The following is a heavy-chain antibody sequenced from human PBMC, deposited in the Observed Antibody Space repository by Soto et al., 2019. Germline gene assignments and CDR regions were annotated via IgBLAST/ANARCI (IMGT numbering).Heavy chain of an antibody. J-gene: IGHJ6*02. CDR3: ASGGGELLNYYYYGMDG. V-gene: IGHV1-69*02. D-gene: IGHD1-26*01. CDR2: IIPILGIA. CDR1: GGTFSSYT. Sequence: QVQLVQSGAAVKKPGSSVKVSCKASGGTFSSYTISWVRQAPGQGLEWMGRIIPILGIANYAQKFQGRVTITADKSTSTAYSDLGSRRSEDTAVYYGASGGGELLNYYYYGMDGWGQGTTVTVSS.